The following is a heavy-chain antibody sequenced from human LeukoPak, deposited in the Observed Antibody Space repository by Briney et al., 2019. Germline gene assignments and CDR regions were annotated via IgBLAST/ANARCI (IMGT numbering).Heavy chain of an antibody. J-gene: IGHJ4*02. CDR2: IIPIFGTA. CDR1: GDTFSNYA. CDR3: ASSTGTYYYDSSDYYVDY. Sequence: SVKVSCKASGDTFSNYAISWVRQAPGQGLEWIGGIIPIFGTANYAQKFQGRITITADKSTSTAYMDLSSLRSEDTAVYYCASSTGTYYYDSSDYYVDYWGQGTLVTVSS. V-gene: IGHV1-69*06. D-gene: IGHD3-22*01.